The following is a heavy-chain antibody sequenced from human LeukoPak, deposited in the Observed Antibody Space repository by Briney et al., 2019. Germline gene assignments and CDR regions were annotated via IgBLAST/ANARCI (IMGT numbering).Heavy chain of an antibody. D-gene: IGHD3-10*01. Sequence: GGSLRLSCAASGFTFSSYGMHWVRQAPGKGLEWVAVIWYDGSNKYYADSVKGRFTISRDDSKNTLYLQMNSLRAEDTAVYYCAKAKSLWFGEEDYWGQGTLVTVSS. V-gene: IGHV3-33*06. CDR2: IWYDGSNK. CDR1: GFTFSSYG. CDR3: AKAKSLWFGEEDY. J-gene: IGHJ4*02.